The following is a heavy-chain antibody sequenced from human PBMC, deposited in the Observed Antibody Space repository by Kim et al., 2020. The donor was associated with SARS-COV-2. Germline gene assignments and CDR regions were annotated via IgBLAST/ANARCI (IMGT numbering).Heavy chain of an antibody. Sequence: SETLSLTCTVSGGSVSSGSYYWSWIRQPPGKGLEWIGYIYYSGSTNYNPSLKSRVTISVDTSKNQFSLKLSSVTAADTAVYYCARLTSMVRGVSLDYWGQGTLVTVSS. D-gene: IGHD3-10*01. CDR3: ARLTSMVRGVSLDY. J-gene: IGHJ4*02. CDR1: GGSVSSGSYY. V-gene: IGHV4-61*01. CDR2: IYYSGST.